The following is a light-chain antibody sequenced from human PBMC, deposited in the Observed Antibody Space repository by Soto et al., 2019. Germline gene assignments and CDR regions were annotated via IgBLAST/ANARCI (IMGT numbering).Light chain of an antibody. CDR2: DAS. Sequence: EIVLTQSPATLSLSPGERATLSCRASQSVSTSLVWYQQKPGQAPRLLIFDASNRDTGIPARFSGGGSGTDFILTVSSLEPEDFAVYYCQQRSNWPLTFGGGTKVEIK. CDR3: QQRSNWPLT. V-gene: IGKV3-11*01. J-gene: IGKJ4*01. CDR1: QSVSTS.